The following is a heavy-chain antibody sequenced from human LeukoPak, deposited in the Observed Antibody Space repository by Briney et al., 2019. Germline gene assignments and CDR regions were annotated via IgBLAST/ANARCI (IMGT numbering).Heavy chain of an antibody. CDR1: GFTFSSYA. V-gene: IGHV3-23*01. CDR2: ISGSGGST. Sequence: GGSLRLSCAASGFTFSSYAMSWVRQAPGKGLEWVSAISGSGGSTYYADSVKGRFTISRDNSKNTLYLQMNSLRAEDTAVYYCAKDLFYGEYEISAEYFQHWGQGTLVTVSS. J-gene: IGHJ1*01. D-gene: IGHD4-17*01. CDR3: AKDLFYGEYEISAEYFQH.